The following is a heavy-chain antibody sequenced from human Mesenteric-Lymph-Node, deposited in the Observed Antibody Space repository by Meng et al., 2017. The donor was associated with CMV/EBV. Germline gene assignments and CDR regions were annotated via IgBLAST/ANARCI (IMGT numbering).Heavy chain of an antibody. V-gene: IGHV4-30-4*08. CDR3: ARIRDQDDSGGYFAFDY. CDR1: GGSISSGDYY. CDR2: ISYSGSA. J-gene: IGHJ4*02. Sequence: SETLSLTCTVSGGSISSGDYYWSWIRQSPEKGLEWIAYISYSGSAYYNPSLKSRFTISADTSKNQFSLQLSSVTAADTAVYYCARIRDQDDSGGYFAFDYWGQGTLVTVSS. D-gene: IGHD3-22*01.